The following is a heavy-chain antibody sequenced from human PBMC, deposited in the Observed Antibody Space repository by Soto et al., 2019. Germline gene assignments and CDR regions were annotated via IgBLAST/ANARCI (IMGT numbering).Heavy chain of an antibody. CDR3: AKTQVLRYFDWLSPYHFDY. CDR1: GFTFSSYA. Sequence: GGSLRLSCAASGFTFSSYAMSWVRQAPGKGLEWVSAISGSGGSTYYADSVKGRFTISTDNSKNTLYLQMNSLRAEDTAVYYCAKTQVLRYFDWLSPYHFDYWGQGTLVTVSS. J-gene: IGHJ4*02. D-gene: IGHD3-9*01. CDR2: ISGSGGST. V-gene: IGHV3-23*01.